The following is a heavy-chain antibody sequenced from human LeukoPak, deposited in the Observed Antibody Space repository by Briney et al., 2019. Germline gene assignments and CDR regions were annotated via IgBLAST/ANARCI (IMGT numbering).Heavy chain of an antibody. Sequence: GSLRLSCTASGFTFSSYAMNWVRQPPGQGLEWIGEIPLSGQTNFNPSLNGRVTMSLDESRNQLSLKLTSVTAADTAIYYCSRESGAFCPFGYWGQGTLVIVPP. CDR3: SRESGAFCPFGY. J-gene: IGHJ4*02. CDR1: GFTFSSYAM. D-gene: IGHD1-26*01. CDR2: IPLSGQT. V-gene: IGHV4-4*02.